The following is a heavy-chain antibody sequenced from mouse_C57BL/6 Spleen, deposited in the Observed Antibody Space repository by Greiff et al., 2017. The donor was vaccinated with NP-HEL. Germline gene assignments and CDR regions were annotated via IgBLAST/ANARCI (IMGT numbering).Heavy chain of an antibody. D-gene: IGHD2-1*01. Sequence: EVKLQESGPGLVKPSQSLSLTCSVTGYSITSGYYWNWIRQFPGNKLEWMGYISYYGSNNYNPALKNRISITRDTSKNQFFLKLNTVTTEDTATYYGAREGNYYGNYGFAYWGQGTLVTVSA. CDR3: AREGNYYGNYGFAY. CDR2: ISYYGSN. J-gene: IGHJ3*01. V-gene: IGHV3-6*01. CDR1: GYSITSGYY.